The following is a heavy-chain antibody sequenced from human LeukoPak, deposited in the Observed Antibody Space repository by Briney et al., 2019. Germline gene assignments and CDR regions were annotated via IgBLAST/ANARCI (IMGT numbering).Heavy chain of an antibody. V-gene: IGHV3-69-1*01. Sequence: GGSLRLSCAASGFTFSDYSMNWVRQAPGKGLEWASFISSSSTIYYADSVKGRFTISRDNAQNSVYLQMNSLRAEDTAVYYCARETRRGTNFDYWGQGTQVTVSS. J-gene: IGHJ4*02. CDR2: ISSSSTI. CDR1: GFTFSDYS. CDR3: ARETRRGTNFDY.